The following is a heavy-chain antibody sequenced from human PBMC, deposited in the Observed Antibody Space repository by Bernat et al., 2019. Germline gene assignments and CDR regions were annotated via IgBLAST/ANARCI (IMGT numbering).Heavy chain of an antibody. CDR1: RYSFISYG. D-gene: IGHD3-16*01. Sequence: QVQLVQSASEVKNPGASVNISCKALRYSFISYGIHWLRQAPGQRLEWMGWIDPATGKTKFSQKFQGRVTITMYTSASTVYLGLSSLRSEDTALYCCARAIWDASFSYHYGLDVWGQGTTVTVSS. CDR3: ARAIWDASFSYHYGLDV. CDR2: IDPATGKT. V-gene: IGHV1-3*01. J-gene: IGHJ6*02.